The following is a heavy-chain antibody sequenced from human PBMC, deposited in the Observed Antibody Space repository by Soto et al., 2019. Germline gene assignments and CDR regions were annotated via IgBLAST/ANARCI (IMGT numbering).Heavy chain of an antibody. D-gene: IGHD1-7*01. CDR1: GYSFTSYW. Sequence: GESLKISCKGSGYSFTSYWIGWVRQMPGKGLEWMGIIYPGDSDTRYSPSFQGQVTISADKSISTAYLQWSSLKASDTAMYYCAGTNNWNSRDHNWFDPWGQGTLVTVSS. CDR2: IYPGDSDT. V-gene: IGHV5-51*01. CDR3: AGTNNWNSRDHNWFDP. J-gene: IGHJ5*02.